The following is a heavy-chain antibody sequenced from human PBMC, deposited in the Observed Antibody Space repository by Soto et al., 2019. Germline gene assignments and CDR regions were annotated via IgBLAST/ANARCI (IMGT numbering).Heavy chain of an antibody. V-gene: IGHV3-33*01. Sequence: QVQLVESGGGVVQPGRSLRLSCAASGVTFSTYGMHWVRQAPGKGLEWVAIIWSDGSKKYYADSVKGRFTISRDNSKDTVSLQMNSLRAEDTAVYYCARDWEGATPDYWGQGTLVTVSS. CDR1: GVTFSTYG. D-gene: IGHD1-26*01. CDR3: ARDWEGATPDY. CDR2: IWSDGSKK. J-gene: IGHJ4*02.